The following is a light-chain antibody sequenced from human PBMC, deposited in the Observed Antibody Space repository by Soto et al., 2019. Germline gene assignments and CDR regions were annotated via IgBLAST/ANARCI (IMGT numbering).Light chain of an antibody. CDR1: SSHVGGYND. J-gene: IGLJ2*01. V-gene: IGLV2-14*03. CDR2: DVS. CDR3: SSYTGSTTLVV. Sequence: QSALTQPASVSGSPGQSITISCTGTSSHVGGYNDVSWYQQHPGKAPKLMIYDVSNRPSGVSNRFSGSRSGNGAALSISGLQAGDEDHYYCSSYTGSTTLVVFGGGTKLTVL.